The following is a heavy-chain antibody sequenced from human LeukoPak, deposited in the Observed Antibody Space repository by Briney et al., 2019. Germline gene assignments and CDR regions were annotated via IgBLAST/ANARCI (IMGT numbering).Heavy chain of an antibody. J-gene: IGHJ4*02. CDR3: ARDTMVRVVIGH. Sequence: GGSLRLSCAASGFSFSSYSMNWVRQAPGKGLEWVSYISSSSSYIYYADSVKGRFTISRDNAKNSLYLQMNSLRAEDRAVYNCARDTMVRVVIGHWDQGTRVTVSS. V-gene: IGHV3-21*01. D-gene: IGHD3-10*01. CDR2: ISSSSSYI. CDR1: GFSFSSYS.